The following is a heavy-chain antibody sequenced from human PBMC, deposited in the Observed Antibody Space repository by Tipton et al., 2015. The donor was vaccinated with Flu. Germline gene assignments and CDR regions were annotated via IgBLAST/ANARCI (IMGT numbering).Heavy chain of an antibody. V-gene: IGHV4-38-2*02. D-gene: IGHD6-19*01. CDR3: ARGPEQWLVNPHYFDY. Sequence: TLSLTCTVSGYSISSGYYWGWIRQPPGKGLEWIGSIYHSGSTYYNPSLKSRVTISVDTSKNQFSPKLSSVTAADTAVYHCARGPEQWLVNPHYFDYWGQGTLVTVSS. CDR2: IYHSGST. J-gene: IGHJ4*02. CDR1: GYSISSGYY.